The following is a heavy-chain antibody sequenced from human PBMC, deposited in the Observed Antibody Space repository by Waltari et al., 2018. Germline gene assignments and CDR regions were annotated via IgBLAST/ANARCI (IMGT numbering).Heavy chain of an antibody. V-gene: IGHV3-23*01. CDR3: TKDRQSIQFEY. Sequence: EVQLLESGGGLVQPGESLRLSCAASGFTFSNYAMNWVRQAPGKGLEWVSTVDNSGGRTFYAASVQGRFTISRDNLRNTVYLQMNSLRAEDTALYYCTKDRQSIQFEYWGQGILVTVSS. J-gene: IGHJ4*02. CDR2: VDNSGGRT. CDR1: GFTFSNYA. D-gene: IGHD6-19*01.